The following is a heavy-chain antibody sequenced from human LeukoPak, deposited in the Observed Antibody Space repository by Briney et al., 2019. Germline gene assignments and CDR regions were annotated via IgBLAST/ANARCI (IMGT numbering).Heavy chain of an antibody. J-gene: IGHJ4*02. D-gene: IGHD3-22*01. CDR3: ARGGFSGYVAVY. CDR2: ITGSGGTT. Sequence: PGGSLRLSCAASGFTFSNYDMSWVRQAPGKGLEWVSSITGSGGTTYYADSVTGRFTISRDNSKNTLYLQMNSLRAEDTAVFYCARGGFSGYVAVYWGQGTLVTVSS. CDR1: GFTFSNYD. V-gene: IGHV3-23*01.